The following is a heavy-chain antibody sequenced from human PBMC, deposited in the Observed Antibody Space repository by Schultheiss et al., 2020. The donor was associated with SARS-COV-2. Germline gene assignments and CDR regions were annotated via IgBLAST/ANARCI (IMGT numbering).Heavy chain of an antibody. CDR3: AREKPVAARPYYYYGMDV. J-gene: IGHJ6*02. Sequence: ASVKVSCKASGYTFTSYGISWVRQAPGQGLEWMGWISAYNGNTNYAQKLQGRVTMTTDTSTSTAYMELRSLRSDDTAVYYCAREKPVAARPYYYYGMDVWGQGTTVTVSS. CDR2: ISAYNGNT. CDR1: GYTFTSYG. V-gene: IGHV1-18*01. D-gene: IGHD6-6*01.